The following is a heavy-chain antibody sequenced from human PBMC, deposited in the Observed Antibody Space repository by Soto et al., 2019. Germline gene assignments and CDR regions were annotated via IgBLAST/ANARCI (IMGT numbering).Heavy chain of an antibody. J-gene: IGHJ5*02. Sequence: PSGTLSLTYAVSGGSISSSIWWRWVRQPPGKGLEWIGEIYHSGSTNYNPSLKSRVTISVDKSKNQFSLKLSSVTAADTAVYYCARDPRGWYNWFDPWGQGTLVTVSS. D-gene: IGHD6-19*01. V-gene: IGHV4-4*02. CDR2: IYHSGST. CDR1: GGSISSSIW. CDR3: ARDPRGWYNWFDP.